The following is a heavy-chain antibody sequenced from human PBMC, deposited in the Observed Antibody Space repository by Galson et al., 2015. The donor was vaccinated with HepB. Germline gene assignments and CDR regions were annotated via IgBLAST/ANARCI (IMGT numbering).Heavy chain of an antibody. J-gene: IGHJ6*03. Sequence: SVKVSCKASGYTFTSYGISWVRQAPGQGLEWMGWISAYNGNTNYAQKLQGRVTMTTDTSTSTAYMELRSLRSDDTAVYYCARDGAGRLPPPYCSSTSCYTSGYYYMDVWGKGTTVTVSS. CDR3: ARDGAGRLPPPYCSSTSCYTSGYYYMDV. CDR2: ISAYNGNT. CDR1: GYTFTSYG. D-gene: IGHD2-2*02. V-gene: IGHV1-18*01.